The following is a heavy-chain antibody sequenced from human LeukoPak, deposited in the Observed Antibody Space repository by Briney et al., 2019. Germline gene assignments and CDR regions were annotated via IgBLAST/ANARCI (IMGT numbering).Heavy chain of an antibody. CDR1: GGSISSYY. CDR2: IYYSGST. D-gene: IGHD6-13*01. Sequence: PSETLSLTCTVSGGSISSYYWSWIRQPPGKGLEWIGYIYYSGSTNYNPSLKSRVTISVDTSKNQFSLKLSSVTAADTAVYYCARDLNAGIAAAPNWYFDLWGRGTLVTVSS. V-gene: IGHV4-59*01. CDR3: ARDLNAGIAAAPNWYFDL. J-gene: IGHJ2*01.